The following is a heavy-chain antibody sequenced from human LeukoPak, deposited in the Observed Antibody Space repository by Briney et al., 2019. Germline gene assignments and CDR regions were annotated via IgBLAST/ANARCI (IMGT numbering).Heavy chain of an antibody. CDR2: ISAYNGNT. D-gene: IGHD3-22*01. J-gene: IGHJ3*02. CDR3: ARGLQGYSSGYYLNLDAFDI. V-gene: IGHV1-18*01. Sequence: ASVKVSCKASGYTFTSYGISWVRQAPGQGLEWMGWISAYNGNTNYAQKLQGRVTMTTDTSTSTAYMELRSLRSEDTAVYYCARGLQGYSSGYYLNLDAFDIWGQGTMVTASS. CDR1: GYTFTSYG.